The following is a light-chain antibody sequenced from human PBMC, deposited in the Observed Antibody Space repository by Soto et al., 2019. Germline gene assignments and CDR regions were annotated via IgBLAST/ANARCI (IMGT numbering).Light chain of an antibody. Sequence: DIQMTQSPSTLSASVGGRVTITCRASQSISNWLAWYQQRPGKAPSLLIYDASTLESGVPSRFSGSGSATEFTLTISSLQPDDFATYYCQQYQACWAFGQGTKVEVK. J-gene: IGKJ1*01. CDR1: QSISNW. CDR3: QQYQACWA. CDR2: DAS. V-gene: IGKV1-5*01.